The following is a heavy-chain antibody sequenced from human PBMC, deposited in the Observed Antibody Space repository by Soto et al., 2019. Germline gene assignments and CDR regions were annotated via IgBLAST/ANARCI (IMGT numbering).Heavy chain of an antibody. CDR2: TYYSGST. V-gene: IGHV4-61*01. CDR3: ARVTTLGYYYYYGMDV. D-gene: IGHD4-17*01. J-gene: IGHJ6*02. CDR1: GGSVSSGSYY. Sequence: QVQLQASGPGLVKPSESLSLTCTVSGGSVSSGSYYWSWIRQPQGTGLQWIGYTYYSGSTNYNPPLKSRFTISVDTSKNQIALKLSSVTAADTAVYYCARVTTLGYYYYYGMDVWGQGTTVTVS.